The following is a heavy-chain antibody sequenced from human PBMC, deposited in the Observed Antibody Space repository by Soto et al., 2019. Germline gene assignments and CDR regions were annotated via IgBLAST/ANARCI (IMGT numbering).Heavy chain of an antibody. CDR2: IYHSGST. D-gene: IGHD3-3*01. CDR1: GGSISSSNW. V-gene: IGHV4-4*02. J-gene: IGHJ4*02. Sequence: QVQLQESGPGLVKPSGTLSLTCAVSGGSISSSNWWSWVCQPPGKGLEWIGEIYHSGSTNYNPSLKSRVTIAVDKSKNQFSLQLSSVTAADTAVYYWARGLGDFWSGYYSAHFDYWGQGTLVTVSS. CDR3: ARGLGDFWSGYYSAHFDY.